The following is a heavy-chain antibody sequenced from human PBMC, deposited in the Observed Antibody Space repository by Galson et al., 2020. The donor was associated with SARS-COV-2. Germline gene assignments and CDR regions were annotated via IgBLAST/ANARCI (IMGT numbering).Heavy chain of an antibody. CDR1: GGSISSGGYY. CDR3: ARRGLGYCSSTSCHNAFDI. J-gene: IGHJ3*02. CDR2: IYYSGST. V-gene: IGHV4-61*08. D-gene: IGHD2-2*01. Sequence: SETLSLTCTVSGGSISSGGYYWSWIRQHPGKGLEWIGYIYYSGSTNYNPSLKRRVTISVDTSQNQFSLKLSSVTAADTAVYYCARRGLGYCSSTSCHNAFDIWCQGTMVTVSS.